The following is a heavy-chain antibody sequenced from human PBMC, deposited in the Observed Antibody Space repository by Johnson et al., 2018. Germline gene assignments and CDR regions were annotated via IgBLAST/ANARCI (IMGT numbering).Heavy chain of an antibody. CDR3: ARGLRIVGAKYFQR. CDR2: INHSGST. D-gene: IGHD1-26*01. Sequence: QVQLQQWGAGLLKPSETLSLTCAVYGGSFSGYYWSWIRQPPGKGLEWIGEINHSGSTNYNPSLKSRVTISVDTSKNQFSLKLSSVTAADTAVYYCARGLRIVGAKYFQRWGQGTLFTVSS. V-gene: IGHV4-34*01. CDR1: GGSFSGYY. J-gene: IGHJ1*01.